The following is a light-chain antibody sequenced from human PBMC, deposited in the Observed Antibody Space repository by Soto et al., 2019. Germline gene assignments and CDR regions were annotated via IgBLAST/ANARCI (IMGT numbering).Light chain of an antibody. V-gene: IGKV3-11*01. Sequence: EIVLKQSPATLSLSPGERATLSCRASESVSAYLAWYQQKPGQAPRLLMYDASNRVAGIPGRFSGSGSGTDFTLTISSLEPQDFAVYYCQQRSDWPLTFGGGTKVDIK. J-gene: IGKJ4*01. CDR1: ESVSAY. CDR2: DAS. CDR3: QQRSDWPLT.